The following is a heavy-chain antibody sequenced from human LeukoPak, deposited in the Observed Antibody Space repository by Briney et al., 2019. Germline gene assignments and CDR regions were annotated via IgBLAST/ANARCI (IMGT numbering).Heavy chain of an antibody. D-gene: IGHD4-17*01. CDR2: IKQDGSEK. V-gene: IGHV3-7*01. J-gene: IGHJ4*02. Sequence: GGSLRLSCAASGFTFSSYWMSWVRQAPGEGLEWVANIKQDGSEKNYVDSVKGRFTISRDNAKNSLYLQMNTLRVEDTAVYYCARGYGNYGYWGQGTLVTVSS. CDR1: GFTFSSYW. CDR3: ARGYGNYGY.